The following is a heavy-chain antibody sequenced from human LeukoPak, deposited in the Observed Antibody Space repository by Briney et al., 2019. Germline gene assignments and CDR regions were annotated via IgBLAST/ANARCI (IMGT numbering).Heavy chain of an antibody. CDR3: ARGGSYGRYYYYYYMDV. J-gene: IGHJ6*03. CDR1: GYTFTSYG. Sequence: ASVKVSCKASGYTFTSYGISWVRQAPGQGLEWMGWMNPNSGNTGYAQKFQGRVTITRNTSISTAYMELSSLRSEDTAVYYCARGGSYGRYYYYYYMDVWGKGTTVTVSS. D-gene: IGHD5-18*01. V-gene: IGHV1-8*03. CDR2: MNPNSGNT.